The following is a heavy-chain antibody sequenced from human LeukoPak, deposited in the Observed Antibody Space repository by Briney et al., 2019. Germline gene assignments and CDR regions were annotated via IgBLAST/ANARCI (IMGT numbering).Heavy chain of an antibody. V-gene: IGHV3-23*01. CDR1: GFILRNHA. CDR3: ANLGYCSGGSCYVFEY. CDR2: ISDNGGIT. Sequence: GGSLRLSCAASGFILRNHAMNWVRQAPGKGPEWVSGISDNGGITYYADSVKGRFTISRDTSKNTLHLQMNSLRAEDTAVYYCANLGYCSGGSCYVFEYWGQGTLVTVSS. J-gene: IGHJ4*02. D-gene: IGHD2-15*01.